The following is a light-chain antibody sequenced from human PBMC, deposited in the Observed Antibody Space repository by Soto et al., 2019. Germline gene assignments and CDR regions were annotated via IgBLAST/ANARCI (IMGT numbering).Light chain of an antibody. Sequence: QSVLSHPRSACWTPGHRVTISCSGSNSNVGNNTVNWYQQFPGTSPRLLIEGNDQRPSGVPDRFSGSKSANSASLAISGLNSEDDPDYYCAAWDDGLNAWLFGGGTKVTVL. V-gene: IGLV1-44*01. CDR3: AAWDDGLNAWL. CDR1: NSNVGNNT. J-gene: IGLJ3*02. CDR2: GND.